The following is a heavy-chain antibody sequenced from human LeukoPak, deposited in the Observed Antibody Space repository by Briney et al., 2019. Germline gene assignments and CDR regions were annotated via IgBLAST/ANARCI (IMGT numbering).Heavy chain of an antibody. J-gene: IGHJ6*03. Sequence: SETLSLTCTVSGGSISSYYWSWIRQPAGKGLEWIGRIHTSGSTNYSPSLKSRVTISVDTSKNQFSLKLSSVTAADTAVYYCARVASSASSSWYMYYYYYMDVWGKGTTVTVSS. D-gene: IGHD6-13*01. V-gene: IGHV4-4*07. CDR2: IHTSGST. CDR3: ARVASSASSSWYMYYYYYMDV. CDR1: GGSISSYY.